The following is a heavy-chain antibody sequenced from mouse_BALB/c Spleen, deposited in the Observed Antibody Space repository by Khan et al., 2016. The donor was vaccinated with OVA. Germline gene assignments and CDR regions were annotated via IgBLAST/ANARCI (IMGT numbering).Heavy chain of an antibody. CDR2: INSDGYDI. D-gene: IGHD4-1*01. CDR3: ASQLTGSFAY. J-gene: IGHJ3*01. V-gene: IGHV5-6*01. Sequence: EVQGVEPGGDLVRPGGSLKLSCAASGFTFSAFSMSWVRQSPDKRLEWVATINSDGYDIYYPDRLKGRFIISKDKAKNTLYLQMRSLKSEDTAMYCWASQLTGSFAYWGQGTLVTVSA. CDR1: GFTFSAFS.